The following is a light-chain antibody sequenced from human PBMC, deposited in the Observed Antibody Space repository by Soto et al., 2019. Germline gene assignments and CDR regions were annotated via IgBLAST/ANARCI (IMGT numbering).Light chain of an antibody. Sequence: QSVLTQSPSASASLGASVKLTCTLSSGHSSYTIAWYQQQPEKGPRYLMNLNSDGSHTKGDGIPDRFSGSSSGAERYLTISSLQSEDEADYYCQTWGTGFRLFGGGNKLTVL. CDR2: LNSDGSH. V-gene: IGLV4-69*01. CDR3: QTWGTGFRL. J-gene: IGLJ3*02. CDR1: SGHSSYT.